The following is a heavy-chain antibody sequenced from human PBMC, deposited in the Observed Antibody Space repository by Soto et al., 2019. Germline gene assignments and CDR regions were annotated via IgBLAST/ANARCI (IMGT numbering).Heavy chain of an antibody. Sequence: EVQLVESGGGLAQPGGSLRLSCVASGFSFSDYEMNWVRQAPGKGLEWVAYISSGGSTTHYADSVRGRFTVSRDNARKSLYLQMNTLSVGDTALYYCARDRAAGGYCGQGTLVTVSS. CDR1: GFSFSDYE. CDR2: ISSGGSTT. J-gene: IGHJ4*02. V-gene: IGHV3-48*03. D-gene: IGHD6-13*01. CDR3: ARDRAAGGY.